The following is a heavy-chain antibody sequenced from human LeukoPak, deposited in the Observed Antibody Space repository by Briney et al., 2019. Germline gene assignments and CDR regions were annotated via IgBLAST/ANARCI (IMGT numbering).Heavy chain of an antibody. D-gene: IGHD1-26*01. CDR2: ISGSGDRT. Sequence: GGSLRLSCAASGFTFDDYGMSWVRQAPGKGLEWVSEISGSGDRTYYADSVKGRFTISRDNSKKTLYLQMNSLRAEDTAVYYCAKDSKIVGPTFRSYHYMDVWGKGTTVTVSS. CDR3: AKDSKIVGPTFRSYHYMDV. CDR1: GFTFDDYG. J-gene: IGHJ6*03. V-gene: IGHV3-23*01.